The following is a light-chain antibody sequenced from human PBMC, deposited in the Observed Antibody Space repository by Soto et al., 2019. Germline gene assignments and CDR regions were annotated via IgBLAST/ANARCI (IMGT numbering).Light chain of an antibody. CDR1: QSIRSY. V-gene: IGKV3-11*01. Sequence: EIVLMQSPGTLSLSPGERASLFCRASQSIRSYLAWYQQKRGQAPRLLIYDASNRATGIPARFSGSGSGTDFSLTISSLEPEDFAVYYCQQRSSWPLTFGGGTKV. CDR3: QQRSSWPLT. J-gene: IGKJ4*01. CDR2: DAS.